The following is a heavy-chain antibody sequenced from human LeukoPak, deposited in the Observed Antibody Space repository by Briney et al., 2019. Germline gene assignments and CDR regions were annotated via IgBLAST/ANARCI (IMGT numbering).Heavy chain of an antibody. CDR1: GFTFSSYA. Sequence: PGGSLRLSCAASGFTFSSYAMSWVRQAPGKGLEWVSSITGGGYSTYYADSVKGRFTISRDNSGNTLFLHMDGLRAEDTAVYYCAKDASYSGTYIANFDYWGQGTLVTVSS. V-gene: IGHV3-23*01. CDR3: AKDASYSGTYIANFDY. CDR2: ITGGGYST. D-gene: IGHD1-26*01. J-gene: IGHJ4*02.